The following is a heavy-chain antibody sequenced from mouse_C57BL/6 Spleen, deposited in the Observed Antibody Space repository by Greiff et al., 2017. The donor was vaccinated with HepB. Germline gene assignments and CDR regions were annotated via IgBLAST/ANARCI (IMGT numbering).Heavy chain of an antibody. CDR3: ARSDYDYDYAMDY. CDR1: GYAFSSSW. Sequence: VQLQQSGPELVKPGASVKISCKASGYAFSSSWMNWVKQRPGKGLEWIGRIYPGDGDTNYNAKFKGKATLTADKTSSTAYIQLSILTSEDSAVYFYARSDYDYDYAMDYWGQGTSVTVSS. J-gene: IGHJ4*01. D-gene: IGHD2-4*01. CDR2: IYPGDGDT. V-gene: IGHV1-82*01.